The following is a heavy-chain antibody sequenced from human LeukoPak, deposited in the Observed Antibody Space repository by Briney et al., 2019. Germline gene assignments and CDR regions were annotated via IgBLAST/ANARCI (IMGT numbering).Heavy chain of an antibody. Sequence: ASVKVSCKASGGTFSSYAISWVRQAPGQGLEWMGWINTYNGNTKYAQKVQGRVTMTTDTSTSTAYMELRSLRSDDTAVYYCARGWTYYYDTDWGQGTLVTVSS. CDR2: INTYNGNT. J-gene: IGHJ4*02. CDR3: ARGWTYYYDTD. D-gene: IGHD3-22*01. V-gene: IGHV1-18*01. CDR1: GGTFSSYA.